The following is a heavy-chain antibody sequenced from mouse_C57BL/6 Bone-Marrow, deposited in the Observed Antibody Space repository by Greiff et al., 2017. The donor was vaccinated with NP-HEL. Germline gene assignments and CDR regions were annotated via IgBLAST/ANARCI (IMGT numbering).Heavy chain of an antibody. V-gene: IGHV1-69*01. CDR2: IDPSDIYT. Sequence: QVQLQQPGAELVMPGASVKLSCKASGYTFTSYWMHWVKQRPGQGLEWIGEIDPSDIYTNYNQKFKGKSTLTVDKSSSTAYMQLSSLTSEDSAVYYCARGSYGSSYWYFDVWGTGTTVTVSS. D-gene: IGHD1-1*01. J-gene: IGHJ1*03. CDR3: ARGSYGSSYWYFDV. CDR1: GYTFTSYW.